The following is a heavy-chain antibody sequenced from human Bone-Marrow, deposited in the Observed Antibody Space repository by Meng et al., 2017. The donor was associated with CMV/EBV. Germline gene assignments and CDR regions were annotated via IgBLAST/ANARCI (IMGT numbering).Heavy chain of an antibody. V-gene: IGHV4-34*01. CDR1: GGSFSGYY. CDR2: INHSGST. D-gene: IGHD2-21*01. Sequence: GSLRLSCAVYGGSFSGYYWSWIRQPPGKGLEWIGEINHSGSTNYNPSLKSRVTISVDTSKNQFSLKLSSVTAADTAVYYCARAGVFPRYFQHWGQGTLVTFSS. J-gene: IGHJ1*01. CDR3: ARAGVFPRYFQH.